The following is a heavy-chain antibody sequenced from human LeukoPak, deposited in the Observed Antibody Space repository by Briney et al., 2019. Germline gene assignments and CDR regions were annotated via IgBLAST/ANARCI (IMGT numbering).Heavy chain of an antibody. CDR3: ARDHTYYYDSRGSYYFDS. J-gene: IGHJ4*02. Sequence: ASVKVSCKASGYTFTSYGISWVRQAPGQGLEWMGWISAYNGNANYAQKLQGRVTMTTDTSTSTAYMELRSLRSDDTAVYCCARDHTYYYDSRGSYYFDSGGQGPLVSVPS. V-gene: IGHV1-18*01. CDR2: ISAYNGNA. CDR1: GYTFTSYG. D-gene: IGHD3-22*01.